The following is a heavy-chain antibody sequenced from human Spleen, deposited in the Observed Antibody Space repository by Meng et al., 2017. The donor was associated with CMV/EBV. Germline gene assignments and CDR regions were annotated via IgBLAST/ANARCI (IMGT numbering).Heavy chain of an antibody. CDR1: GGTFSSYA. D-gene: IGHD2-2*02. CDR2: IIPIFGTA. J-gene: IGHJ5*02. Sequence: SVKVSCKASGGTFSSYAISWVRQAPGQGLEWMGGIIPIFGTANYAQKFQGRVTITADKSTSTAYMELSSLRSEDTAVYYCARDTKRGPDCSSTSCYTDTGSGPWGQGTLVTVSS. CDR3: ARDTKRGPDCSSTSCYTDTGSGP. V-gene: IGHV1-69*06.